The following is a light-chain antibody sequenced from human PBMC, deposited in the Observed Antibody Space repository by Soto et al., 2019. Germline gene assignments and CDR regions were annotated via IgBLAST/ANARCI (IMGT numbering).Light chain of an antibody. V-gene: IGKV3-20*01. CDR3: QQYGASPWT. Sequence: EVELTQSPGTLSLSPRERATLSCRASQSVSSSHLAWYQQKRGQAPRLLIYDTSTRATGIPDRFSGSGSGTDFTLTISRLEPEDFAVYHCQQYGASPWTFGQGTKVEV. CDR2: DTS. CDR1: QSVSSSH. J-gene: IGKJ1*01.